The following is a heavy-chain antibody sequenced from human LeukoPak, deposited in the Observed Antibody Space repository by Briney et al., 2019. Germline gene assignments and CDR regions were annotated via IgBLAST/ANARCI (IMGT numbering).Heavy chain of an antibody. CDR3: AREPSGRIKVRGIIPPYYFDY. CDR2: INQDGSEK. Sequence: PGRSLRLSCAASGFTFSSYAMHWVRQAPGKGLEWVANINQDGSEKYYVDSVKGRFTISRDNAKNSLYLQMDSLRAEDTAIYYCAREPSGRIKVRGIIPPYYFDYWGQGTLVPVSS. J-gene: IGHJ4*02. CDR1: GFTFSSYA. D-gene: IGHD3-10*01. V-gene: IGHV3-7*03.